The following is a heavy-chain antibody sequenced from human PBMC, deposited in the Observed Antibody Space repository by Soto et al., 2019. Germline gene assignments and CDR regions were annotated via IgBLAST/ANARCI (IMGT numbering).Heavy chain of an antibody. CDR1: GFSFSNAW. D-gene: IGHD2-15*01. CDR2: IKRKIDGEAT. V-gene: IGHV3-15*07. CDR3: TTWSVEGV. Sequence: EVQLVESGGGLVKPGGSLRLSCAASGFSFSNAWMNWVRQAPGKGLEWVGRIKRKIDGEATDYAGPVKGRFTVFIDDSKSALYLQMNSLKGDDTAVYYCTTWSVEGVWGQGTTVTVS. J-gene: IGHJ6*02.